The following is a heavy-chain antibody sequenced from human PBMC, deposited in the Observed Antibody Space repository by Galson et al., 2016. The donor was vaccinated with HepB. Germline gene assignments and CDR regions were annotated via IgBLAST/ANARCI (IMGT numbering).Heavy chain of an antibody. D-gene: IGHD5-24*01. Sequence: SVKVSCKASGYTFSDYYIHWVRQAPGQGLQWMGRINPKNGGTNYAQEFQGRVTMTGDTSITTAYMELSSLKSDDTAVYYCAREHGPDGHNLYYYYYMDVWGKGTTVTVSS. J-gene: IGHJ6*03. CDR2: INPKNGGT. CDR1: GYTFSDYY. CDR3: AREHGPDGHNLYYYYYMDV. V-gene: IGHV1-2*06.